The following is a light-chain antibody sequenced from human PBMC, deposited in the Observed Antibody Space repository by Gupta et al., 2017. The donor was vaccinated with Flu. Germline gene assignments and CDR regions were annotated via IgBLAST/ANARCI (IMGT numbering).Light chain of an antibody. Sequence: EIVLTQSPATLSVSPGERATLSCRASQSVSSSLAWYQQKPGQAPRLLIYGASTRATGIAARFSGSGYGTEFTLTISSRQSEDFAVYYCQQYKNWPEYTFGQGTKLEIK. CDR1: QSVSSS. V-gene: IGKV3-15*01. CDR2: GAS. CDR3: QQYKNWPEYT. J-gene: IGKJ2*01.